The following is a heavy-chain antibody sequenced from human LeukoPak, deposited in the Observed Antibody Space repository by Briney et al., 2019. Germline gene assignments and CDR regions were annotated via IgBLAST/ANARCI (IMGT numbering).Heavy chain of an antibody. V-gene: IGHV1-2*02. CDR1: GYTFTGYY. J-gene: IGHJ4*02. CDR2: INPDSGGT. D-gene: IGHD1-1*01. CDR3: ARFGGTNRDSTAY. Sequence: ASVKVSCKASGYTFTGYYMHWVRQAPGQGLEWMGWINPDSGGTNYAQKIQGRVTMTRDTSISTAYMELSRLRSDDTAVYYCARFGGTNRDSTAYWGQGTLVTVS.